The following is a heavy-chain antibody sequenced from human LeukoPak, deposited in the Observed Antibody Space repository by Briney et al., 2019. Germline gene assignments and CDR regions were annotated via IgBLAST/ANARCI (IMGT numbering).Heavy chain of an antibody. J-gene: IGHJ4*02. V-gene: IGHV4-38-2*02. CDR2: IYHSGST. Sequence: SETLSLTCTVSGYSISSGYYWGWIRQPPGKGLEWIGSIYHSGSTYCNPSLKSRVTISVDTSKNQFSLKLSSVTAADTAVYYCARDLLQVRGVTGRDYWGQGTLVTVSS. CDR1: GYSISSGYY. D-gene: IGHD3-10*01. CDR3: ARDLLQVRGVTGRDY.